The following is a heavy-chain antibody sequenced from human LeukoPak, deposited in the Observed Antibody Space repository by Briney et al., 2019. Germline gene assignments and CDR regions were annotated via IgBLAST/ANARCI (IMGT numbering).Heavy chain of an antibody. Sequence: SETLSLTCAVYGGSFSGYYWSWIRQPPGKGLEWIGEINHSGSTNYNPSLKSRVTISVDTSKNQFSLKLSSVTATDTAVYYCARHRSTMIIDYWGQGTLVTVSS. CDR2: INHSGST. D-gene: IGHD3-16*01. CDR3: ARHRSTMIIDY. V-gene: IGHV4-34*01. CDR1: GGSFSGYY. J-gene: IGHJ4*02.